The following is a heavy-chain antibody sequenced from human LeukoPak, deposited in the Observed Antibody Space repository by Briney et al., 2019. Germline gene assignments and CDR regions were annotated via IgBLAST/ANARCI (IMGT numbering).Heavy chain of an antibody. Sequence: PGGSLRLSCAASGFTFSNYVMSWVRQAPGKGLEWVSYINHNGEMIFYPDFVKGRFTISRDNSKNTLYLQMNSLRAEDTAVYYCAKDADYYDSSGYGTWGQGTLVTVSS. V-gene: IGHV3-48*01. CDR3: AKDADYYDSSGYGT. J-gene: IGHJ5*02. CDR1: GFTFSNYV. CDR2: INHNGEMI. D-gene: IGHD3-22*01.